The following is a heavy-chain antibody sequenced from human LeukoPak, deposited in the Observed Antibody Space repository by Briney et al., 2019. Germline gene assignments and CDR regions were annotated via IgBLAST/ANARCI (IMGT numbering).Heavy chain of an antibody. V-gene: IGHV4-34*01. Sequence: SETLSLTCAVYGGSFSSYYWSWVRQPPGKGLEWIGEINHSGSNNYNPSLTRRVTILVDTSKTQFSLKLSSLPAADTAVYYCARWMVRGVIMSFDIWGQGTMVTVSS. CDR1: GGSFSSYY. CDR2: INHSGSN. D-gene: IGHD3-10*01. J-gene: IGHJ3*02. CDR3: ARWMVRGVIMSFDI.